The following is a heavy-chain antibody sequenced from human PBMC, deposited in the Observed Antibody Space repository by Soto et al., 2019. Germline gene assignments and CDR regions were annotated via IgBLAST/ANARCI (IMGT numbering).Heavy chain of an antibody. CDR1: GFTFSNYW. J-gene: IGHJ4*02. V-gene: IGHV3-7*03. D-gene: IGHD3-16*01. CDR2: IKEDGSEK. Sequence: EVQLVEFGGGLVQPGGSLRLSCAASGFTFSNYWMSWVRQAPGKGLEWVANIKEDGSEKYYVDSVKGRFTISRDNAKNSLYLQMNSLRAEDTAVYYCVRVGRLGGYWGQGTLVTVSS. CDR3: VRVGRLGGY.